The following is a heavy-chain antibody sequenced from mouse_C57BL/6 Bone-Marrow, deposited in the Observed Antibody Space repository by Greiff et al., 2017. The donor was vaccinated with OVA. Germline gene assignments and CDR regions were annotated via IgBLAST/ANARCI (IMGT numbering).Heavy chain of an antibody. CDR3: AIRFCPYFDY. J-gene: IGHJ2*01. CDR1: GYAFSSYW. V-gene: IGHV1-80*01. CDR2: IYPGDGDT. Sequence: VQGVESGAELVKPGASVKISCKASGYAFSSYWMNWVKQRPGKGLEWIGQIYPGDGDTNYNGKFKGKATLTADKSSSTAYMQLSSLTSSDSAVYFCAIRFCPYFDYWGHGPTLTVSS. D-gene: IGHD1-1*01.